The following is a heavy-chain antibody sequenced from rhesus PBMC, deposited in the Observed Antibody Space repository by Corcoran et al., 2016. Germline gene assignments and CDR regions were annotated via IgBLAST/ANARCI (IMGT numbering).Heavy chain of an antibody. CDR1: GGSISSNY. V-gene: IGHV4-173*01. D-gene: IGHD1-26*01. J-gene: IGHJ4*01. CDR2: ISGSGGST. Sequence: QLQLQESGPGLVKPSETLSLTCAVSGGSISSNYWSWIRQPPGKGLVWIGRISGSGGSTDYNPSLKMRGTIATDTSKKQFSLKLSSVTAADTALYYCARTNCNYYFDYWGQGVLVTVSS. CDR3: ARTNCNYYFDY.